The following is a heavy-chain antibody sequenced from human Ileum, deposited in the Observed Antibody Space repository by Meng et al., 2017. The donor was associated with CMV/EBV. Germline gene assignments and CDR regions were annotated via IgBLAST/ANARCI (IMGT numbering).Heavy chain of an antibody. Sequence: SETLSLTCAVFGGSLSDYYWTWIRQSPGKGLEWIREISHSGGTNYTPSLKSRVTISVDTSKNQFTLKLSSVTAADAAIYYCARVKTVTLNYYYFYTMDVWGQGNTV. CDR2: ISHSGGT. V-gene: IGHV4-34*01. CDR1: GGSLSDYY. D-gene: IGHD4-11*01. J-gene: IGHJ6*01. CDR3: ARVKTVTLNYYYFYTMDV.